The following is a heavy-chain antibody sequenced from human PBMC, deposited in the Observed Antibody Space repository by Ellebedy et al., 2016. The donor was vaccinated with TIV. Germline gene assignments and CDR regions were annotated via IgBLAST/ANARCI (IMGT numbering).Heavy chain of an antibody. Sequence: AASVKVSCKASGGTFSTYAISWVRQAPGQGLDWMGGTIPIFGTTNYAQKFQGRVTITADRSTNTAYLGLSGLRSEDTAVYYCAGDRAPDGRNWFFDLWGRGTLVTVSS. CDR2: TIPIFGTT. CDR3: AGDRAPDGRNWFFDL. CDR1: GGTFSTYA. D-gene: IGHD5-24*01. J-gene: IGHJ2*01. V-gene: IGHV1-69*06.